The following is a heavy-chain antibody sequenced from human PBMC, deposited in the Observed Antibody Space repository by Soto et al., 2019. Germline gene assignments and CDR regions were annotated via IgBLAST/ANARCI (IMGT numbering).Heavy chain of an antibody. V-gene: IGHV3-23*01. J-gene: IGHJ4*02. D-gene: IGHD5-18*01. CDR2: STGTGGST. CDR1: GFTFNNYA. CDR3: AREDSYGNL. Sequence: GGSLRLSCAASGFTFNNYAMNWVRQGPGKGLEWVADSTGTGGSTYNADSVKGRFTVSRDNSKKTVYLQLDGLRAEDTAVYYCAREDSYGNLWGQGALVTVSS.